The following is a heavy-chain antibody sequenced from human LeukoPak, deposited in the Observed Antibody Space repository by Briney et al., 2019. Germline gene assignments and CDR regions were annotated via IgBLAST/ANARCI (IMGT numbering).Heavy chain of an antibody. CDR1: GGSFSGYY. V-gene: IGHV4-34*01. J-gene: IGHJ4*02. CDR3: AREGGPYRPLDY. CDR2: VNLQGST. Sequence: SETLSLTCAVYGGSFSGYYWSWIRQPPGKGLEWIGEVNLQGSTNYNPSLMGRVAISVDMSENHMSLQLTSVTAADTAVYYCAREGGPYRPLDYSGQGALVTVSS.